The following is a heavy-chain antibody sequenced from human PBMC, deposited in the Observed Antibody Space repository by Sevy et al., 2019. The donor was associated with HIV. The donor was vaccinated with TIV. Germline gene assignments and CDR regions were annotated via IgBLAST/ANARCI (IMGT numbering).Heavy chain of an antibody. CDR2: ITRNSYEAYGGTT. J-gene: IGHJ4*02. V-gene: IGHV3-49*03. D-gene: IGHD5-12*01. Sequence: GESLKISCTTSGFTFDDYAMSWFRQAPGKGLEWVAFITRNSYEAYGGTTDYAASVKGRFIISRDDSKSIAYLQMNCLKTEDTAVYYCARGLATADTPEYYFDSWGQGTLVTVSS. CDR1: GFTFDDYA. CDR3: ARGLATADTPEYYFDS.